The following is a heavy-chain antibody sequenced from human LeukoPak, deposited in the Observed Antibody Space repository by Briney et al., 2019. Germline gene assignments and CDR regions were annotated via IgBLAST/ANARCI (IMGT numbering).Heavy chain of an antibody. D-gene: IGHD3-3*01. Sequence: ASVKVSCKASGYTFTSYGISWERQAPGQGLEWMGWISAYNGNTNYAQKFQGRVTMTTDTSTSTAYMELRSLRSDDTAVYYCARVYNTYYDFWSGHIYYMDVWGKGTTVTASS. CDR3: ARVYNTYYDFWSGHIYYMDV. CDR2: ISAYNGNT. CDR1: GYTFTSYG. V-gene: IGHV1-18*01. J-gene: IGHJ6*03.